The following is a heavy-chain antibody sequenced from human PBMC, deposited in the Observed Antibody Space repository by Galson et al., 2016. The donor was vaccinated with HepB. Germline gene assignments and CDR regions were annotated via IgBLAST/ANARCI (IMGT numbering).Heavy chain of an antibody. CDR3: ARVTLIIASVWTWSAVDY. J-gene: IGHJ4*02. CDR2: IYYRSNWHY. V-gene: IGHV6-1*01. D-gene: IGHD3-10*01. CDR1: GDSVSSNSAA. Sequence: CAISGDSVSSNSAAWNWIRQSPSRGLEWLGRIYYRSNWHYDYAVSVKSRVTINPDTSKNQFSLQPNSVTPEDTAVYYCARVTLIIASVWTWSAVDYWGLGTPVTVSS.